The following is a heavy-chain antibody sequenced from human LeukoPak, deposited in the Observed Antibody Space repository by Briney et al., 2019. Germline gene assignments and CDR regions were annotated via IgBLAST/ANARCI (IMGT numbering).Heavy chain of an antibody. Sequence: GGSLRLSCAASGFTFSGSAMNWVRQASGKGLEWVGRIRSKANSYATAYAASVKGRFTISRDNSKNTLYLQMGSLRAEDMAVYYCASGGYGGSSTGFDYWGQGTLVTVSS. CDR1: GFTFSGSA. CDR2: IRSKANSYAT. J-gene: IGHJ4*02. D-gene: IGHD1-26*01. V-gene: IGHV3-73*01. CDR3: ASGGYGGSSTGFDY.